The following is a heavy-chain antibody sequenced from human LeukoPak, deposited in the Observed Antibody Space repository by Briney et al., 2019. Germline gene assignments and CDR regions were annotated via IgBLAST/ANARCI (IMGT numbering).Heavy chain of an antibody. CDR3: AREGDSSSVGWFDP. V-gene: IGHV4-34*01. Sequence: SETLSLTCAVYGESFSGYYWSWIRQPPGKGLEWIGEINHSGSANYNPSLKSRVTISVDTSKNQFSLKLSSVTAADTAVFYCAREGDSSSVGWFDPWGRGTLVTVSS. CDR1: GESFSGYY. D-gene: IGHD6-13*01. J-gene: IGHJ5*02. CDR2: INHSGSA.